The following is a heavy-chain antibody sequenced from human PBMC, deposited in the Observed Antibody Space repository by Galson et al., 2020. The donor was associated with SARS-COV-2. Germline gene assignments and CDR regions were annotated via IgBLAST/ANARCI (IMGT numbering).Heavy chain of an antibody. D-gene: IGHD6-19*01. CDR2: IKQDRSET. CDR3: ARGKWLIDIY. Sequence: ASLRLSCAASGFTMSSYWMSWVRQPPGKVLERVPNIKQDRSETTYVDPLEARFTISRDNAKNSLYLQMNTLRADDAAVYYCARGKWLIDIYWGRGTLVTVSS. V-gene: IGHV3-7*04. CDR1: GFTMSSYW. J-gene: IGHJ4*02.